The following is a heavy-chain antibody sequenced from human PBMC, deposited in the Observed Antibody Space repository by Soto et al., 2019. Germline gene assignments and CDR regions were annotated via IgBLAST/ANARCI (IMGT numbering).Heavy chain of an antibody. Sequence: GGSLRLSCAASGFTFSSYAMSWVRQAPGKGLEWVSAISGSGGSTYYADSVKGRFTISRDNSKNTLYLQMNSLRAEDTAVYYCAKDPMVRGVIRRGYYFDYWGQGTLVTVSS. D-gene: IGHD3-10*01. J-gene: IGHJ4*02. CDR2: ISGSGGST. V-gene: IGHV3-23*01. CDR1: GFTFSSYA. CDR3: AKDPMVRGVIRRGYYFDY.